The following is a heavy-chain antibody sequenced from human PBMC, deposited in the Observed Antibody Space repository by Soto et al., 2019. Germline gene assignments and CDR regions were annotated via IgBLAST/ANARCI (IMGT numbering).Heavy chain of an antibody. CDR3: AKDSVTMNTGYFDL. J-gene: IGHJ2*01. D-gene: IGHD3-3*01. V-gene: IGHV3-30*18. Sequence: GGSLRLSCAASGFTFSSYGMHWVRQSPGKGLEWVAFISYDGSNKYYVDSVKGRFTISRDNSKNTLYLQMNSLRAEDTAVYYCAKDSVTMNTGYFDLWGRGTLVTVSS. CDR1: GFTFSSYG. CDR2: ISYDGSNK.